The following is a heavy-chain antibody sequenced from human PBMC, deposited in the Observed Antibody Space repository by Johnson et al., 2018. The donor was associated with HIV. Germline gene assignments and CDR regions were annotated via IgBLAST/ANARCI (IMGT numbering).Heavy chain of an antibody. Sequence: QVQLVESGGGVVQPGGSLRLSCVASGFTFSRFGMHWVRQAPGKGLEWVAFIRYDGSDKYYADSVKGRFTISRDNSKNTLYLQMNSLRAEDTAVYYCAKWGTITGTTGVFDIWGQGTMVTVSS. V-gene: IGHV3-30*02. CDR3: AKWGTITGTTGVFDI. CDR2: IRYDGSDK. J-gene: IGHJ3*02. D-gene: IGHD1-7*01. CDR1: GFTFSRFG.